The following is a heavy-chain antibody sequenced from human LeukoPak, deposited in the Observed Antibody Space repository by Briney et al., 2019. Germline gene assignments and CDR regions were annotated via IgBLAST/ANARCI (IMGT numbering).Heavy chain of an antibody. CDR3: ARAGANGIEAAGSLRY. CDR1: GGSISTYY. J-gene: IGHJ4*02. D-gene: IGHD6-13*01. V-gene: IGHV4-59*01. CDR2: IYYTGTT. Sequence: PSETLSLTCTVSGGSISTYYWSWLRQPPGKGLEWIGYIYYTGTTNYNPSLKSRVTISVDTSKNQFSLNLSSVTAADTAVYYCARAGANGIEAAGSLRYWGQGTLVTVSS.